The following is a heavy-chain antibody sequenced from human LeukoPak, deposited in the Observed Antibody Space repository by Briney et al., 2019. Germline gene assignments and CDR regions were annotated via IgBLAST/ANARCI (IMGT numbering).Heavy chain of an antibody. V-gene: IGHV4-34*01. D-gene: IGHD5-12*01. CDR3: AREGYVSFDY. CDR1: GGSFSGYY. J-gene: IGHJ4*02. CDR2: INHSGGT. Sequence: SETLSLTCAVYGGSFSGYYWSWLRQPPGKGLEWIGEINHSGGTNYNPSLKSRVTISVNTSKNQLSLRLSSVTAADTAVYYCAREGYVSFDYWGQGTLVTVSS.